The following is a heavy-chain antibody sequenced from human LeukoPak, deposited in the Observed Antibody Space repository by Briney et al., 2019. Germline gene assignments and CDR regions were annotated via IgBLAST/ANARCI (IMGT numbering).Heavy chain of an antibody. J-gene: IGHJ3*02. CDR2: IYWDGDK. CDR1: GFSLSTRGAG. CDR3: AHTVGNILTGYPDAFDI. Sequence: SGPTLAKPTQTLTLTRTFSGFSLSTRGAGVGWIRQPPGKPLEWLPLIYWDGDKRYSPSQKSRLTITKANSENQVGLTLANLYPVDTARYYCAHTVGNILTGYPDAFDIWGQARMVSVSS. D-gene: IGHD3-9*01. V-gene: IGHV2-5*02.